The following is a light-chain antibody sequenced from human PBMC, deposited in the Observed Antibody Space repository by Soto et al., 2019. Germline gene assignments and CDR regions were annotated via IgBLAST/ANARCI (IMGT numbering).Light chain of an antibody. CDR3: CSYAGSRTLV. V-gene: IGLV2-23*02. J-gene: IGLJ2*01. CDR1: SSDVGSYNF. Sequence: QSALTQPASVSGSPGQSITISCTGTSSDVGSYNFVSWYQQHPGKAPKLMIYEVNKRPSGVSNRCSGSKSGNTASLTISGLQAEDEADYYCCSYAGSRTLVFGGGTKLTVL. CDR2: EVN.